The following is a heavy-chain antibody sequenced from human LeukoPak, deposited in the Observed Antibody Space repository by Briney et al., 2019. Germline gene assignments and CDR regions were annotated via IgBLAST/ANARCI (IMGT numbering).Heavy chain of an antibody. CDR3: ARGLKVSRPKKYYYYYYMDV. J-gene: IGHJ6*03. D-gene: IGHD2-8*01. Sequence: GASVKVSCKASGYTFTSYDINWVRQATGQGLEWIGWMNPNSGNTGYAQKFQGRVTMTRNTSISTAYMELSSLRSEDTAVYYCARGLKVSRPKKYYYYYYMDVWGKGTTVTVSS. CDR1: GYTFTSYD. CDR2: MNPNSGNT. V-gene: IGHV1-8*01.